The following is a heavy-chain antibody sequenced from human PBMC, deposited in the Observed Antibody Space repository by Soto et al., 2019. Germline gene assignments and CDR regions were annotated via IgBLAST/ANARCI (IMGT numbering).Heavy chain of an antibody. Sequence: EVQLVESGGGLVQPGGSLRLSCAASGFTFSSYAMHWVRQATGKGLEWVSAIGTAGDTYYPGSVKGRFTISRENAKNSLYLQMNSMRAEDTAVYYCARGSSSSWSGTYYYYGMDVWGQGTTVTVSS. V-gene: IGHV3-13*01. CDR2: IGTAGDT. J-gene: IGHJ6*02. D-gene: IGHD6-13*01. CDR1: GFTFSSYA. CDR3: ARGSSSSWSGTYYYYGMDV.